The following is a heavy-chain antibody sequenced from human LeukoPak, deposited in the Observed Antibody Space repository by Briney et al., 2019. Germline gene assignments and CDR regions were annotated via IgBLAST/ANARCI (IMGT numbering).Heavy chain of an antibody. V-gene: IGHV3-23*01. Sequence: PGGSLRLSCAASGFTFNSNGMSWVRQAPGKGLEWVSVISASGGSTSYADSVKGRFTISRDNSKNTLYLQINSLRVEDTAVYYCTKFSLRGTYSFDHWGQGTLVTVSS. CDR1: GFTFNSNG. J-gene: IGHJ4*02. D-gene: IGHD1-26*01. CDR2: ISASGGST. CDR3: TKFSLRGTYSFDH.